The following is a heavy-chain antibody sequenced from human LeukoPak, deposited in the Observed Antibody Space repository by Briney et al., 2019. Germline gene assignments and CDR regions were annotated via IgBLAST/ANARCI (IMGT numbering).Heavy chain of an antibody. V-gene: IGHV3-30*02. CDR2: IRNDGSDK. Sequence: TGGSLRLSCAASGFTFSSYGMHWVRQAPGKGLEWVAFIRNDGSDKYYADSLKGRFTISRDDSKNTLYLQMNSLRAEDTAVYYCAKGITDYYDSKNGAFDIWGQGTMVTVSS. CDR1: GFTFSSYG. CDR3: AKGITDYYDSKNGAFDI. J-gene: IGHJ3*02. D-gene: IGHD3-22*01.